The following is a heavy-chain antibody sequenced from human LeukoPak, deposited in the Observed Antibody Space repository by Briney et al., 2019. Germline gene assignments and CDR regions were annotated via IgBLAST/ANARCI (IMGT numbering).Heavy chain of an antibody. CDR3: ARETVGAFDI. Sequence: DSVKVSCKASGYTSTSNGISWVRQAPGQGLEWMGWISAYNGNTNYAQKLQGRVTMTTDTSTSTAYMELRSLRSADTAVYYCARETVGAFDICGQGTMVTVSS. D-gene: IGHD4-23*01. CDR2: ISAYNGNT. J-gene: IGHJ3*02. CDR1: GYTSTSNG. V-gene: IGHV1-18*04.